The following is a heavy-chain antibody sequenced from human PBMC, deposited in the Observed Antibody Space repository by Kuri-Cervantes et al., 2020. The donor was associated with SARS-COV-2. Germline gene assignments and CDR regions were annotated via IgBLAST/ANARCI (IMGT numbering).Heavy chain of an antibody. J-gene: IGHJ4*02. V-gene: IGHV3-21*01. CDR2: ISSSSSYI. D-gene: IGHD3-10*01. Sequence: GESLKISCAASGFTFSSYSMNWVRQAPGKGLEWVSSISSSSSYIYYADSVKGRFTISRDNAKNSLYLQMNSLRAEDTAVYYCSRDASRDLPFTYWGPGTLVTVSS. CDR1: GFTFSSYS. CDR3: SRDASRDLPFTY.